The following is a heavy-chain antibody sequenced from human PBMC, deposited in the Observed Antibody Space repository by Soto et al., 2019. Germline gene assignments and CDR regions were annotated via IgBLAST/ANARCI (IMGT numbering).Heavy chain of an antibody. D-gene: IGHD3-10*01. J-gene: IGHJ4*02. V-gene: IGHV3-9*01. CDR1: GFTFDDYA. Sequence: EVQLVESGGGLVQPGRSLRLSCASSGFTFDDYAMHWVRQAPGKGLEWVSGISWNSGSIGYADSVKGRFTISRDNAKNSLYLQMNSLRAEDTALYYCAKDNYPGYWGQGTLVPVSS. CDR3: AKDNYPGY. CDR2: ISWNSGSI.